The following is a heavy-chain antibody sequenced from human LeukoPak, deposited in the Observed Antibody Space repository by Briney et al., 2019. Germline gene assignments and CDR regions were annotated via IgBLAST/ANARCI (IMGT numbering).Heavy chain of an antibody. D-gene: IGHD2-2*01. CDR1: GFTFSSYA. V-gene: IGHV3-30-3*01. Sequence: PGGSLRLSCAASGFTFSSYAMHWVRQAPGKGLEWVAVISYDGSNKYYADSVKGRFTISRDNSKNTLYLQMNSLRAEDTAVYYCARDHGGCSGTSCYEVYYYGMDVWGQGTTVTVSS. J-gene: IGHJ6*02. CDR2: ISYDGSNK. CDR3: ARDHGGCSGTSCYEVYYYGMDV.